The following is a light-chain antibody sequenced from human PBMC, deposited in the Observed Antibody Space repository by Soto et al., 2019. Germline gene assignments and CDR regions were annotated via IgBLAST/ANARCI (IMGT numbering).Light chain of an antibody. V-gene: IGKV4-1*01. Sequence: DIVMTQSPDSLAVSLGERATINCKSSQSVLYSSNNKNYLAWYQQKPGQPPKLLIYWASTRESGVPDPFSGSRSATEFPLTISSLQAEDVAVYYCQQYYSTPTFGQGTKVEIK. CDR1: QSVLYSSNNKNY. CDR2: WAS. CDR3: QQYYSTPT. J-gene: IGKJ1*01.